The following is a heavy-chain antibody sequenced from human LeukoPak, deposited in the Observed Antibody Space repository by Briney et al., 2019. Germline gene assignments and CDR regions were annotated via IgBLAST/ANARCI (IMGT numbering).Heavy chain of an antibody. D-gene: IGHD7-27*01. CDR1: GYTFTSYG. Sequence: GASVKVSCKASGYTFTSYGISRVRQAPGQGLEWMGWISAYNGNTNYAQKLQGRVTMTTDTSTSTAYMELSSLRSEDTAVYYCATENWGSKTLGFHYWGQGTLVTVSS. CDR2: ISAYNGNT. J-gene: IGHJ4*02. V-gene: IGHV1-18*01. CDR3: ATENWGSKTLGFHY.